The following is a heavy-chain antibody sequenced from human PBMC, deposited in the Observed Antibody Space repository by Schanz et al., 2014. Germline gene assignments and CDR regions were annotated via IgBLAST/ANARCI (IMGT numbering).Heavy chain of an antibody. D-gene: IGHD3-10*01. V-gene: IGHV3-48*01. Sequence: EVQLVESGGGLVRPGGSLRLSCTTSGLIFSTYTLNWVRQAPGKGLEWISYISFSGNTIYYADSVKGRFTISRDNSENTLYLQMNSLRAEDTAVYFCTSEAHNHDGLRSYSNVWGQGTLVTVTS. CDR2: ISFSGNTI. CDR3: TSEAHNHDGLRSYSNV. CDR1: GLIFSTYT. J-gene: IGHJ4*02.